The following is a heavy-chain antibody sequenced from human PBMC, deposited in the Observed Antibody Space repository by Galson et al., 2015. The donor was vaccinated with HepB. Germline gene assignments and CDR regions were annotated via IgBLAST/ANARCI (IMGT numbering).Heavy chain of an antibody. J-gene: IGHJ3*02. CDR1: GFTFGDYA. CDR3: TRAFDI. V-gene: IGHV3-9*01. CDR2: IRRNRGTI. Sequence: SMIISCAGSGFTFGDYAMHWVRQGPGKGVEWVPGIRRNRGTIGYADSVKGRFTISRDNAKNSLYLQMNSLRAEDTALYYCTRAFDIWGQWTMVIVSS.